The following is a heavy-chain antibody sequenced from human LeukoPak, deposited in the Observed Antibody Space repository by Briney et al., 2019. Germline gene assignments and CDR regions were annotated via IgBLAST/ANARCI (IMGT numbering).Heavy chain of an antibody. V-gene: IGHV3-23*01. CDR3: AAPPMGWLRLGIDY. CDR2: ISGSGGST. CDR1: GFTFSSYA. J-gene: IGHJ4*02. D-gene: IGHD3-16*01. Sequence: QPGGSLRLSCTVSGFTFSSYAMSWVRQAPGKGLEWVSAISGSGGSTYYADSVKGRFTISRDNSKNTLYLQMNSLRAEDTAVYYCAAPPMGWLRLGIDYWGQGTLVTVSS.